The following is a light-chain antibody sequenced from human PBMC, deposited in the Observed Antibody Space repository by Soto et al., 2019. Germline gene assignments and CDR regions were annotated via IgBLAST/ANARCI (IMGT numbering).Light chain of an antibody. Sequence: IRLTQSPTSLIASVGARVPITCQASQYVGNYLNWYQQKPGEPPRLLISGASNLEPGVPARFSGSGSGADFTFIISDLQPEDVATYFCQQYDNIILSFGGGTKVDIK. CDR3: QQYDNIILS. CDR1: QYVGNY. V-gene: IGKV1-33*01. CDR2: GAS. J-gene: IGKJ4*01.